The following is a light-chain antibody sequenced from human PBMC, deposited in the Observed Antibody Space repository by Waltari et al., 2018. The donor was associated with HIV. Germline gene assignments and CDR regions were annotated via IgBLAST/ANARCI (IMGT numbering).Light chain of an antibody. V-gene: IGLV2-8*01. J-gene: IGLJ2*01. CDR1: SSDVGGYKY. CDR3: SSHAGSKVV. CDR2: EVS. Sequence: QSALTQPPSASGSPGQSVTISCTGTSSDVGGYKYVSWYQQHPGKAPKLMIYEVSKRPSGVPDRFPGSKSGNTASLTVSGLQPEDEADYYCSSHAGSKVVFGGGTRLTVL.